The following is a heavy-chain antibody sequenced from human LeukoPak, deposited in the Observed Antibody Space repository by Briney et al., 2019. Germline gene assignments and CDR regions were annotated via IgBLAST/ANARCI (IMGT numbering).Heavy chain of an antibody. D-gene: IGHD3-9*01. CDR1: GYTFTSYG. CDR2: ISAYNGNT. CDR3: ARDRPLNYDILTTGANAFDI. Sequence: ASVKVSCKASGYTFTSYGISWVRQAPGQGLEWMGWISAYNGNTNYAQKLQGRVTTTTDTSTSTAYMELRSLRSDDTAVYYCARDRPLNYDILTTGANAFDIWGQGTMVTVSS. J-gene: IGHJ3*02. V-gene: IGHV1-18*01.